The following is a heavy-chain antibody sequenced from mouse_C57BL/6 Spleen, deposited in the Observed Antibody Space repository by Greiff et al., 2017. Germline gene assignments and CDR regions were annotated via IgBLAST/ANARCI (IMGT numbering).Heavy chain of an antibody. CDR2: IYPGSGST. CDR1: GYPFTSYW. D-gene: IGHD1-1*01. Sequence: VQLQQPGAELVKPGASVKMSCKASGYPFTSYWITWVKQRPGQGLEWIGDIYPGSGSTNYNEKFKSKATLTVDTSSSTAYMQLSSLTSEDSAVYYCARKEGNYYGSSYFDYWGQGTTLTVSS. V-gene: IGHV1-55*01. J-gene: IGHJ2*01. CDR3: ARKEGNYYGSSYFDY.